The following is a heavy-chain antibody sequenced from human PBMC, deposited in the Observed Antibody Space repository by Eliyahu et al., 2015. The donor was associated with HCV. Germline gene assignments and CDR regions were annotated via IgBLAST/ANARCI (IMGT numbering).Heavy chain of an antibody. J-gene: IGHJ6*02. CDR2: VNAANGNT. CDR1: GYIFSDVG. Sequence: QVQLLQSGAEVKKPGTSVKVSCKASGYIFSDVGMHWVRQAPGQRPEWMGGVNAANGNTKYSQNFQGRVTINTDTSASTAFMELSSLTSEDTAVYYCARPRREWLFSNYFYGMDVWGQGTTVIVSS. D-gene: IGHD3-3*01. CDR3: ARPRREWLFSNYFYGMDV. V-gene: IGHV1-3*01.